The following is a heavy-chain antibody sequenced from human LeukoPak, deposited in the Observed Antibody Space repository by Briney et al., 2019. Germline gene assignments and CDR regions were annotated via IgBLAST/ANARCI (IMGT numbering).Heavy chain of an antibody. J-gene: IGHJ4*02. D-gene: IGHD2-2*01. CDR3: ARGRTGAAALDF. V-gene: IGHV4-34*01. CDR2: TAHSGST. CDR1: GGSFSGHD. Sequence: PSETLSLTCAVYGGSFSGHDWTYIRQPPGKGLEWIGETAHSGSTNSNPALKSRVTISVDTYKNQFSLKMTSVTAADTAVYYCARGRTGAAALDFWGPGTLVTVSS.